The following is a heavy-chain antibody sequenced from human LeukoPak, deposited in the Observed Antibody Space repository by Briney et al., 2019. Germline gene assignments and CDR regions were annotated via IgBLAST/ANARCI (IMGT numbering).Heavy chain of an antibody. J-gene: IGHJ3*02. CDR3: ARGSSVSGTVKSAFEI. Sequence: EASVKVSCKASGYTFTGYYIQWVRQAPGQGLERMGWINPNSGDTKYAQKFQDRVTVTRDTSISTAYMELSRLGSDDTAVYYCARGSSVSGTVKSAFEIWGQGTMVTVSS. V-gene: IGHV1-2*02. D-gene: IGHD1-20*01. CDR2: INPNSGDT. CDR1: GYTFTGYY.